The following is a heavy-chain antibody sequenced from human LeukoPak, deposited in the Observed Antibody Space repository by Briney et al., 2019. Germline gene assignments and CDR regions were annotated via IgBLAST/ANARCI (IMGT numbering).Heavy chain of an antibody. J-gene: IGHJ4*02. Sequence: SVKVSCKASGGTFSSYAISWVRQAPGQGLEWMGGIIPIFGTANYAQKFQGRVTITTDESTSTAYMELSSLRSEDTAVYYCARGPGYRYGRGPFDYWGQGTLVTVSS. V-gene: IGHV1-69*05. CDR3: ARGPGYRYGRGPFDY. CDR1: GGTFSSYA. CDR2: IIPIFGTA. D-gene: IGHD5-18*01.